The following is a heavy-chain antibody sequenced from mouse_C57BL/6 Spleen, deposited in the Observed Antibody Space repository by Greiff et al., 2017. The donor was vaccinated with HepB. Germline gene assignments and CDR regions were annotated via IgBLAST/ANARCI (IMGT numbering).Heavy chain of an antibody. CDR1: GFSFNTYA. CDR3: VRPSSYYAMDY. Sequence: EVQRVESGGGLVQPKGSLKLSCAASGFSFNTYAMNWVRQAPGKGLEWVARIRSKSNNYATYYADSVKDRITISRDDSESMLYLQMNNLKTEDTAMYYCVRPSSYYAMDYWGQGTSVTVSS. V-gene: IGHV10-1*01. J-gene: IGHJ4*01. CDR2: IRSKSNNYAT. D-gene: IGHD1-1*01.